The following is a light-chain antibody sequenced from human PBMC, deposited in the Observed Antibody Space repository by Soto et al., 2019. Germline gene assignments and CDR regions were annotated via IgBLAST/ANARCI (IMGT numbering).Light chain of an antibody. Sequence: EIVLTQSPGTLSLSPGERATLSCRASQSVDSKYLAGYQQKPGQAPRLLIFAASSRATGIPDRFSGSGSGTDFTLTISRLEPGDFAVDYCQQYGYSSWTFGQGTKVEIK. CDR1: QSVDSKY. CDR2: AAS. J-gene: IGKJ1*01. V-gene: IGKV3-20*01. CDR3: QQYGYSSWT.